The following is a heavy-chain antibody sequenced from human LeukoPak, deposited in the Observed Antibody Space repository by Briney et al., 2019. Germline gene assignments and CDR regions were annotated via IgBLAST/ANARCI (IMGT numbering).Heavy chain of an antibody. CDR1: GFTFNNCV. V-gene: IGHV3-23*01. CDR3: AKDGRPQAFGLDV. Sequence: PEGSLRLSCAASGFTFNNCVGTWVRQAPGKGLEWVSTINTGDGSTFYADSVKGRFTIFRDSSKNTLYLEMNGLRAEDTAIYFCAKDGRPQAFGLDVWGQGTTVTVSS. CDR2: INTGDGST. J-gene: IGHJ6*02. D-gene: IGHD3-10*01.